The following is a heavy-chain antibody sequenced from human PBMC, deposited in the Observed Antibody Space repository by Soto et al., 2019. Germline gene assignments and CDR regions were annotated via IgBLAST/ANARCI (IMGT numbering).Heavy chain of an antibody. CDR2: INPNSGGT. CDR3: ARDVTSLRTDFYGSTYYGMDV. J-gene: IGHJ6*02. D-gene: IGHD3-10*01. V-gene: IGHV1-2*04. CDR1: GYTFTAYY. Sequence: ASVKVSCKASGYTFTAYYMHWVRQAPGQGLEWMGWINPNSGGTNYAQKFQGWVSMTRDTSISTAYMEVSRLRSDDTAVYYCARDVTSLRTDFYGSTYYGMDVWGQGTTVTVSS.